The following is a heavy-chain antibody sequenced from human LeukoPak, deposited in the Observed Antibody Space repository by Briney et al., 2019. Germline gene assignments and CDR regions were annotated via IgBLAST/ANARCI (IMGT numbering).Heavy chain of an antibody. CDR2: IYYSGST. J-gene: IGHJ3*02. V-gene: IGHV4-30-4*08. Sequence: PSQTLSLTCTVSGGSISSGDYYWSWIRQPPGKGLEWIGCIYYSGSTYYNPSLKSRVTISVDTSKNQFSLKLSSVTAADTAVYYCARVGFDDFWSGYLISDAFDIWGQGTMVTVSS. CDR1: GGSISSGDYY. CDR3: ARVGFDDFWSGYLISDAFDI. D-gene: IGHD3-3*01.